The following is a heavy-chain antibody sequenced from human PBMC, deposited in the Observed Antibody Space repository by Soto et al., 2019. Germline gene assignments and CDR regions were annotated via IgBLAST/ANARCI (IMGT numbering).Heavy chain of an antibody. D-gene: IGHD4-17*01. CDR3: GRGDYANAFDI. CDR1: GGSISSGGYS. CDR2: IYHSGST. V-gene: IGHV4-30-2*01. J-gene: IGHJ3*02. Sequence: PSETLSLTCAVSGGSISSGGYSWNWIRQPPRKGLEWIGNIYHSGSTYYNASLKSRVTISVDRSKNQFSLKLSSVTAADTAVYYCGRGDYANAFDIWGQGTMVTVSS.